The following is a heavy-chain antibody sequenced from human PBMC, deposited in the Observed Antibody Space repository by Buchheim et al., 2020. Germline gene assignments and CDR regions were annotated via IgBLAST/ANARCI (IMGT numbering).Heavy chain of an antibody. J-gene: IGHJ5*02. Sequence: VQLVESGGGLVQPGGSLRLSCAASGFTFSDYYMSWIRQAPGKGLEWVSYIGSSGSTIYYADSVKGRFTISRDNAKNSLYLQMDSLRAEDTAVYYCARDRVSRRIVLVPGASNWFDPWGQGTL. CDR1: GFTFSDYY. D-gene: IGHD2-2*01. CDR2: IGSSGSTI. CDR3: ARDRVSRRIVLVPGASNWFDP. V-gene: IGHV3-11*01.